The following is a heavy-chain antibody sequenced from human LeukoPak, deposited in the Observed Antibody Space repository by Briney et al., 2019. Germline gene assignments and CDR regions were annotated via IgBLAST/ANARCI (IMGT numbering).Heavy chain of an antibody. D-gene: IGHD2-15*01. Sequence: PGGSLRLSCAASGFTFTKYWMSWVRQAPGKGLEWVANINRDGSEKYYVDSAMGRFTISRDNAQNSLSLKMNSLRAEDTAVYYCARRYCSDGSCYSVDNWGQGTLVTASS. CDR1: GFTFTKYW. J-gene: IGHJ4*02. CDR2: INRDGSEK. V-gene: IGHV3-7*01. CDR3: ARRYCSDGSCYSVDN.